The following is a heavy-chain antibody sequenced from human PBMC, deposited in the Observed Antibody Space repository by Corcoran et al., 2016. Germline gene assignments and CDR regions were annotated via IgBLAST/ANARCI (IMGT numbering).Heavy chain of an antibody. CDR2: IRSKTDGGPI. D-gene: IGHD1-26*01. J-gene: IGHJ4*02. V-gene: IGHV3-15*01. CDR1: GFTFNNAW. Sequence: EVQLVESGGDLVKPGGSLRLSCATSGFTFNNAWMSWVRQAPGQGLEWVGRIRSKTDGGPIDYAAPVKGRFTISRDDSKNTVYLQMNSLKTEDTGLYYCAKDHFDSYSPERLNHWGQGTLVTVSS. CDR3: AKDHFDSYSPERLNH.